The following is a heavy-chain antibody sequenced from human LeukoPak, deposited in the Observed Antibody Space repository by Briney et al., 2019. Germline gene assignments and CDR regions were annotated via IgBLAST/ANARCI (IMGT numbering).Heavy chain of an antibody. CDR3: ARRAMDYYYYGMDV. CDR1: GGSISSSSYY. J-gene: IGHJ6*02. CDR2: IYYSGST. Sequence: SETLFLTCTVSGGSISSSSYYWGWIRQPPGKGLEWIGSIYYSGSTYYNPSLKSRVTISVDTSKNQFSLKLSSVTAADTAVYYCARRAMDYYYYGMDVWGRGTTVTVSS. V-gene: IGHV4-39*01. D-gene: IGHD5-18*01.